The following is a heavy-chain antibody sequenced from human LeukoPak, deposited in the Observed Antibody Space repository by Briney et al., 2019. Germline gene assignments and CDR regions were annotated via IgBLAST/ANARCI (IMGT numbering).Heavy chain of an antibody. CDR1: GYTFTSFG. J-gene: IGHJ5*02. Sequence: ASVKVSCKTSGYTFTSFGVTWVRQAPGQGLEWMGWISAYNGDTGSAEKFQDRVTLTTDTSTSTAYLELTILTSDDTAVFYCARLGVIPAPDHWGQGTLVTVSS. V-gene: IGHV1-18*01. D-gene: IGHD2-2*01. CDR2: ISAYNGDT. CDR3: ARLGVIPAPDH.